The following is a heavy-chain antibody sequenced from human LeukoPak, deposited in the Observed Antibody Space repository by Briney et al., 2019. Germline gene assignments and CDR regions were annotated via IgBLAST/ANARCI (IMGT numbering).Heavy chain of an antibody. CDR1: GGSFSGYY. CDR3: ARGGGPKFPFDY. V-gene: IGHV4-34*01. Sequence: SETLSLTCAVYGGSFSGYYWSWIRQPPGKGLEWIGEINHSGSTNHNPSLKSRVTISVDTSKNQFSLKLSSVTAADTAVYYCARGGGPKFPFDYWGQGTLVTVSS. CDR2: INHSGST. J-gene: IGHJ4*02. D-gene: IGHD3-16*01.